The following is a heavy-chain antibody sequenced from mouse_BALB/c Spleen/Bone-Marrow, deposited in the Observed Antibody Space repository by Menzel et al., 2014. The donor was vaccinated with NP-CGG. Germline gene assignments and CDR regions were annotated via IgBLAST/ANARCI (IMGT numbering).Heavy chain of an antibody. CDR2: IHFSGYT. CDR3: TRETTVVADFDY. Sequence: EVQLVESGPDLVKPSQSLSLTCTVTGYSITSGLGWHWIRQFPGNRLQWMGYIHFSGYTDYNPSLKSRISITRDTSKNQFFLQLNSVTTEDTGTYYCTRETTVVADFDYWGQGTTLAVSS. V-gene: IGHV3-1*02. D-gene: IGHD1-1*01. CDR1: GYSITSGLG. J-gene: IGHJ2*01.